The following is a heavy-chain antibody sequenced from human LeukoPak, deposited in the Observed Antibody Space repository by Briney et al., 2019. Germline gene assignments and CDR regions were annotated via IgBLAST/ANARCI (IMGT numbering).Heavy chain of an antibody. D-gene: IGHD2-15*01. J-gene: IGHJ4*02. Sequence: GGSLRLSCVASGFTFSNSEMNWVRQAPGRGLEWVSYISIGGSTIYYADSVKGRFTISRDNANNSLYLQMNSLRVEDTAVYYCARSAGGYSRDYWGQGTLVTVSS. CDR3: ARSAGGYSRDY. CDR2: ISIGGSTI. V-gene: IGHV3-48*03. CDR1: GFTFSNSE.